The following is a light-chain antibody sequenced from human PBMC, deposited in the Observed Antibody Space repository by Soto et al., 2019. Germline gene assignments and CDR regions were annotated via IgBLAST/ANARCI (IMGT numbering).Light chain of an antibody. Sequence: DIQMTQSPSSLSASVGDRVTITCRASQSISSYLNWYQQKPGKAPKLLIYAASSLQSGVPSRFSGSGSGTDFTLTISSLQPEDVATYYCQSYNSAPYTFGRGTQLEI. CDR2: AAS. CDR3: QSYNSAPYT. J-gene: IGKJ2*01. V-gene: IGKV1-39*01. CDR1: QSISSY.